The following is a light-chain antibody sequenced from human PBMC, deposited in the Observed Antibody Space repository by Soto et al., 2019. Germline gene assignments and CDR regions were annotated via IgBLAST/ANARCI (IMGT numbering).Light chain of an antibody. J-gene: IGKJ5*01. CDR3: QQYTNWPIT. CDR2: GAS. V-gene: IGKV3-15*01. CDR1: QSVSSN. Sequence: EIVMTQSPATLSVSPGERATLSCRASQSVSSNLAWYQQKPGQAPRLLIYGASSRATGIPARFRGSGSGTEFTLTISSLQSEDFAVYYCQQYTNWPITFGQGTRLEIK.